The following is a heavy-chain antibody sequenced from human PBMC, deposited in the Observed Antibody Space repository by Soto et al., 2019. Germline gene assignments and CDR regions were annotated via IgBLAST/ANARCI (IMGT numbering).Heavy chain of an antibody. J-gene: IGHJ4*02. D-gene: IGHD5-18*01. Sequence: QVQLQQWGAGLLKPSETLSLTCGVYGGSFSDYYWSWIRQPPGKGLEWIGEINHSGRTKYNPSLKSRVTISVDASKRQFSLKLSSVYAADTAVYYCARDGYNYGSFDYWGQGTLVIVSS. CDR1: GGSFSDYY. CDR2: INHSGRT. V-gene: IGHV4-34*01. CDR3: ARDGYNYGSFDY.